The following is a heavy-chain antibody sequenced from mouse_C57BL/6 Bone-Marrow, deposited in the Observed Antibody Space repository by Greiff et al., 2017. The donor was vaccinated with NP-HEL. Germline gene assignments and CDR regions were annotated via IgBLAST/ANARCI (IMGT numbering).Heavy chain of an antibody. V-gene: IGHV12-3*01. CDR3: AGADIYDGYYFFAY. D-gene: IGHD2-3*01. Sequence: QVQLKESGPGLVKPSQSLFLTCSITGFPITSGYYWIWIRQSPGKPLEWMGYITHSGETFYNPSLQSPISITRETSKNQFFLQLNSVTTEDTAMYYCAGADIYDGYYFFAYWGQGTLVTVSA. CDR2: ITHSGET. J-gene: IGHJ3*01. CDR1: GFPITSGYY.